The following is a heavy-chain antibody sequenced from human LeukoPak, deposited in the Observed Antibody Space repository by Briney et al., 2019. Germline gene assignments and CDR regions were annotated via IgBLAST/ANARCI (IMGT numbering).Heavy chain of an antibody. V-gene: IGHV3-30-3*01. D-gene: IGHD3-16*02. J-gene: IGHJ4*02. CDR2: ISYDGSNK. Sequence: GGSLKLSCAASGFTFSSYAMHWVRQAPGKGLEWVAVISYDGSNKYYADSVKGRFTISRDNSKNTLYLQMNSLRAEDTAVYYCARDYQYYFDYWGQGTLVTVSS. CDR3: ARDYQYYFDY. CDR1: GFTFSSYA.